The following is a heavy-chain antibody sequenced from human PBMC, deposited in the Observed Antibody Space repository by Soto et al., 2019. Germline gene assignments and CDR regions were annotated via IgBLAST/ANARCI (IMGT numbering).Heavy chain of an antibody. Sequence: SETLSLTCTVSGASISSYHCIFIRHAPWKGLEWIGDISYSGSTSYNPSLKSRITISVDTSKTQFSLKLNSVTAADTAVYYCARGIPWIQLWPYYFDHWGQGTPVTVSS. D-gene: IGHD5-18*01. J-gene: IGHJ4*02. V-gene: IGHV4-59*01. CDR3: ARGIPWIQLWPYYFDH. CDR2: ISYSGST. CDR1: GASISSYH.